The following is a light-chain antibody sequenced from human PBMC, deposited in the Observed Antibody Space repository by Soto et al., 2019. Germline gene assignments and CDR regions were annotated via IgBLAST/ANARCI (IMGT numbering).Light chain of an antibody. Sequence: QSVVTQPPSASGSPGQRVPISCSGSSSNIGTYYVDWYQHLPGTAPKLLIYSDTQRPSWVPDRLSGYTSGTSASLAIRAVRSEDEGDYYCASWDASLGGGVFGGGTKVTVL. CDR1: SSNIGTYY. V-gene: IGLV1-47*02. CDR2: SDT. CDR3: ASWDASLGGGV. J-gene: IGLJ3*02.